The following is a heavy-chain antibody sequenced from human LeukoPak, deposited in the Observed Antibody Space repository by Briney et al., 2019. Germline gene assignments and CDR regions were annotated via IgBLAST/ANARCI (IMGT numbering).Heavy chain of an antibody. D-gene: IGHD6-13*01. CDR1: GGSISSYY. CDR3: ARGIAAFDC. Sequence: SETLSLTCTVSGGSISSYYWSWIRQPPGKGLEWIGYIYYSGSTNYNPSLKSRVTISVDTSKNQFSLKLSSVTAADTAVYYCARGIAAFDCWGQGTLVTVSS. V-gene: IGHV4-59*12. CDR2: IYYSGST. J-gene: IGHJ4*02.